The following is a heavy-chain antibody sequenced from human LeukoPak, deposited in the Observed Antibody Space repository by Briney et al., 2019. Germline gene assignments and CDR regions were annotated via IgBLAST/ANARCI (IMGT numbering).Heavy chain of an antibody. CDR2: INPNSGCT. V-gene: IGHV1-2*02. CDR3: ARDAGDAELDYFDY. Sequence: ASVKVSCKASLYTFTRYYIHWVRQAPGQGLEWMGWINPNSGCTNYAQKFQGRVTISRDTSISTAYMELSRLRSGDSAVYYCARDAGDAELDYFDYWGQGTLVTVSS. CDR1: LYTFTRYY. J-gene: IGHJ4*02.